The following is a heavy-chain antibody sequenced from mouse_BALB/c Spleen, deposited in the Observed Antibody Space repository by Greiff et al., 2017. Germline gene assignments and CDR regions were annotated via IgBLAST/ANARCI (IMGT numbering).Heavy chain of an antibody. CDR1: GFTFSSYG. CDR2: INSNGGST. J-gene: IGHJ4*01. D-gene: IGHD2-4*01. V-gene: IGHV5-6-3*01. Sequence: EVNLVESGGGLVQPGGSLKLSCAASGFTFSSYGMSWVRQTPDKRLELVATINSNGGSTYYPDSVKGRFTISRDNAKNTLYLQMSSLKSEDTAMYYCAREDYRGAMDYWGQGTSVTVSS. CDR3: AREDYRGAMDY.